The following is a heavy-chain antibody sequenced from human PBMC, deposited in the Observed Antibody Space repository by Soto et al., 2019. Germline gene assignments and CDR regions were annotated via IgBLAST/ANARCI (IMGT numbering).Heavy chain of an antibody. Sequence: QVTLKESGPTLVKPTQSLTLTCTFSGFSLATHGVGVGWIRLPPGEALEWLALISWNDDNRYSPSLKSRLTTAKDTSKNQVVLTMANMDPVDTATYYCAHARLLWVGGYFDYWGQGILVTVSS. D-gene: IGHD3-10*01. CDR2: ISWNDDN. V-gene: IGHV2-5*01. J-gene: IGHJ4*02. CDR1: GFSLATHGVG. CDR3: AHARLLWVGGYFDY.